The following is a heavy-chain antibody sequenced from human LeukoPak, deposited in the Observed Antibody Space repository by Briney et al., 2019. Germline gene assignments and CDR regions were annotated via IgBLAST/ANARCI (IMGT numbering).Heavy chain of an antibody. CDR3: ARDTYGSGSYYNAPLDY. CDR1: GFSFSTYW. J-gene: IGHJ4*02. CDR2: IKQDGSEK. Sequence: GGSLRLSCAASGFSFSTYWMSWVRQAPGKGLERVANIKQDGSEKYYVDSVKGRFTISRDNAKNSLYLQMNSLRAEDTAVYYCARDTYGSGSYYNAPLDYWGQGTLVTVSS. D-gene: IGHD3-10*01. V-gene: IGHV3-7*01.